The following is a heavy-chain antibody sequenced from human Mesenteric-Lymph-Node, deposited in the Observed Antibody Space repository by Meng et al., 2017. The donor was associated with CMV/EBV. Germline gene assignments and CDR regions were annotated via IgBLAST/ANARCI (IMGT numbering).Heavy chain of an antibody. D-gene: IGHD2-21*02. CDR1: GFTFDDYG. CDR2: INWNGGRT. J-gene: IGHJ5*02. V-gene: IGHV3-20*04. CDR3: AREAGGGHSSSDWFDP. Sequence: LSLTCAASGFTFDDYGMSWVRQAPGKGLEWVSGINWNGGRTRYADSVKGRFTISRDNAQNSLYLQMVSLRAEDTAVYYCAREAGGGHSSSDWFDPWGQGTLVTVSS.